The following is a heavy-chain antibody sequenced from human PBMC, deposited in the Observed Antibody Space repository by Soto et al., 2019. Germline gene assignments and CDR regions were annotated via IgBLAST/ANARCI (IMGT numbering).Heavy chain of an antibody. CDR2: IYWEDDK. J-gene: IGHJ4*02. D-gene: IGHD4-17*01. CDR3: VYAPPVTTGGDY. CDR1: GFSLSTTGVG. V-gene: IGHV2-5*02. Sequence: QITLKESGPTLVKPTQTLTLTCTFSGFSLSTTGVGVGWIRQPPGKALDWLALIYWEDDKRYSPSLKSRLTITKDTSKSQVVLTMTNMDPIDTATYYCVYAPPVTTGGDYWGQETLFTVSS.